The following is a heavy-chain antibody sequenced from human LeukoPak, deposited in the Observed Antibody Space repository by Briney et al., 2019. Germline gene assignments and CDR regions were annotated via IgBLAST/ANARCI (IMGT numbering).Heavy chain of an antibody. D-gene: IGHD5-12*01. CDR2: IDAHGGTN. J-gene: IGHJ5*02. CDR3: ARAGTYGGYKVFDN. V-gene: IGHV3-11*01. Sequence: GGSLKLSCAASRFIFSNYYMSWIRQAPGKGLEWIATIDAHGGTNYYADSAQDRFTISRDNAKNSLFLQMNSLTAEDTAVYFCARAGTYGGYKVFDNCGQGTPVTVSS. CDR1: RFIFSNYY.